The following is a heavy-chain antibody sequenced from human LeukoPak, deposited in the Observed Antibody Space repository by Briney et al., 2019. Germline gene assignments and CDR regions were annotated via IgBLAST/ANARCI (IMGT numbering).Heavy chain of an antibody. CDR1: GFTFSSYA. CDR3: ARMARGSSGAHRVFDY. V-gene: IGHV3-23*01. Sequence: GGSLRLSCAASGFTFSSYAMSWVRQAPGKGLEWVSAISGSGGSTYYADSVKGRFTISRDNSKNTLYLQMNSLRAEDTAVYYCARMARGSSGAHRVFDYWGQGILVTVSS. D-gene: IGHD6-19*01. CDR2: ISGSGGST. J-gene: IGHJ4*02.